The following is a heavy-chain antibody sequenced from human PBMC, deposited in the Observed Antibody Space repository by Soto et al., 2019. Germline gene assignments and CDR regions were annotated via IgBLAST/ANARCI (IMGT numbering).Heavy chain of an antibody. CDR2: ISGRSDST. Sequence: EVQLLESGGGLVQPGGSLRLSCAASGFTFSSYAMSWVRQAPGKGLEWVSAISGRSDSTYYADSVKGRFTISRDNSKNTLYLQMNSLRAEDTAVYYCAKDTVGAPVFWYFDLWGRVTLVTVSS. CDR3: AKDTVGAPVFWYFDL. J-gene: IGHJ2*01. D-gene: IGHD1-26*01. V-gene: IGHV3-23*01. CDR1: GFTFSSYA.